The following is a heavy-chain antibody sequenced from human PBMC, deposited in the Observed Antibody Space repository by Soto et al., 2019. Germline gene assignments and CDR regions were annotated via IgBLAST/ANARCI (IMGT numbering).Heavy chain of an antibody. CDR3: TRDANYRDDSAYYDVFDI. J-gene: IGHJ3*02. D-gene: IGHD3-16*01. CDR1: GFRFGSDW. V-gene: IGHV3-7*05. Sequence: DVQLTESGGGLVQPGGSLRLSCGASGFRFGSDWMAWVRQAPGKGLEWVANIRKDGSQDHYADSVRGRFSVSRDNAKDSLYLQMNSLRLEDTAVYYCTRDANYRDDSAYYDVFDIWGQGTMVTVSS. CDR2: IRKDGSQD.